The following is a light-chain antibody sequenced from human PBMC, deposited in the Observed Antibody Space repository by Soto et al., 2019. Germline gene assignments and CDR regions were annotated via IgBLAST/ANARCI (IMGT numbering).Light chain of an antibody. CDR3: SSYTITNTLV. J-gene: IGLJ3*02. V-gene: IGLV2-14*01. CDR2: DVS. CDR1: SSDVGGYNY. Sequence: QSVLTQPASVSGSPGQSITISCTGSSSDVGGYNYVSWYQHHPGKAPKLMIYDVSNRPSGVSNRFSGSKSGNTASLTISGLQAEDEADYYCSSYTITNTLVFGGGTKVTVL.